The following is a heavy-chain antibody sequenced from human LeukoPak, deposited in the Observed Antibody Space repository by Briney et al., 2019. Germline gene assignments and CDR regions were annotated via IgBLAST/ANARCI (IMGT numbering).Heavy chain of an antibody. CDR3: ATFITMVRGVTDRYAFDI. Sequence: ASVKVSCKVSGYTLTELSMHWVRQAPGRGLEWMGGFDPEDGETIYAQKFQGRVTMTEDTSTDTAYMELSSLRSEDTAVYYCATFITMVRGVTDRYAFDIWGQGTTVTVSS. J-gene: IGHJ3*02. CDR1: GYTLTELS. CDR2: FDPEDGET. D-gene: IGHD3-10*01. V-gene: IGHV1-24*01.